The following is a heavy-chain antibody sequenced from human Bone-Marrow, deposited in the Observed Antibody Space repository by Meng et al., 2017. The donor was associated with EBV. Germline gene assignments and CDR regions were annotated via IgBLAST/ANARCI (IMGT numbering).Heavy chain of an antibody. J-gene: IGHJ4*02. CDR3: AHRRSDSGWFGY. CDR2: IYWDDET. CDR1: GFSLSTSGMG. V-gene: IGHV2-5*02. Sequence: HITLKDAGPTVITPPPTLTLTCTFPGFSLSTSGMGVAWLRQPPGKALEWLALIYWDDETRYSPALKNRLTVTKDSSKNQVVFRMANLDPADTATYYCAHRRSDSGWFGYWGQGTLVTVSS. D-gene: IGHD6-19*01.